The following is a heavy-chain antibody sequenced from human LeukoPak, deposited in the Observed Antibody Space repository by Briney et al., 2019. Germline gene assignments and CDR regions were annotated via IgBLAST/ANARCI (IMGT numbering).Heavy chain of an antibody. J-gene: IGHJ4*02. CDR3: ARGSKTTVVTSPFDY. V-gene: IGHV3-11*01. Sequence: GGSPRLSCAASGFTFSDYYMSWIRQAPGKGLEWVSYISSSGSTIYYADSVKGRFTISRDNAKNSLYLQMNSLRAEDTAVYYCARGSKTTVVTSPFDYWGQGTLVTVSS. D-gene: IGHD4-23*01. CDR2: ISSSGSTI. CDR1: GFTFSDYY.